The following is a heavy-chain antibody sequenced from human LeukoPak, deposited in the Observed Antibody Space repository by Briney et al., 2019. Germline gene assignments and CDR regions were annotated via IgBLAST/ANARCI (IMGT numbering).Heavy chain of an antibody. D-gene: IGHD6-13*01. Sequence: SETLSLTCTVSGGSISNYYWSWIRQPPGKGLEWIGYIYYSGSTNYNPSLKSRVTISVDTSKNQFSLKLSSVTAADTAVYYCARAYSSSWYGGRYFDYWGQGTLVTVSS. CDR3: ARAYSSSWYGGRYFDY. CDR1: GGSISNYY. J-gene: IGHJ4*02. V-gene: IGHV4-59*12. CDR2: IYYSGST.